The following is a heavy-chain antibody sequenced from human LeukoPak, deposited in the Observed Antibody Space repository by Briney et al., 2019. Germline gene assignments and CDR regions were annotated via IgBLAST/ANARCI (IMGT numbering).Heavy chain of an antibody. CDR3: ARRWNYGRNYYIDV. CDR1: GGSFSNYY. Sequence: SETLSLTCAVYGGSFSNYYWSWIRQPPGKGLEWIGEINDSGRINYNPSLMSRVTISVDTSKNQFSLRLTSGTARDTAVYYCARRWNYGRNYYIDVWGKGATVSVSS. D-gene: IGHD1-7*01. J-gene: IGHJ6*03. CDR2: INDSGRI. V-gene: IGHV4-34*01.